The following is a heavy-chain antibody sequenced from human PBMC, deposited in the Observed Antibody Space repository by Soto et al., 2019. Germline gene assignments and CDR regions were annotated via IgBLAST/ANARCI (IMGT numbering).Heavy chain of an antibody. Sequence: ASVKVSCKASGFTFTSSAVQWVRQARGQRLEWIGWIVVGSGNTNYAQKFQERVTITRDMSTSTAYMELSSLRSEDTAVYYCAVDHDTVVVPAAYWGQGTLVTVSS. D-gene: IGHD2-2*01. CDR1: GFTFTSSA. CDR2: IVVGSGNT. V-gene: IGHV1-58*01. CDR3: AVDHDTVVVPAAY. J-gene: IGHJ4*02.